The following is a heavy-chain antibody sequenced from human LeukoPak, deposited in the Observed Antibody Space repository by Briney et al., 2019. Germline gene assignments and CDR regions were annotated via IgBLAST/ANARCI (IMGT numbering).Heavy chain of an antibody. CDR3: ARGRCSSTSCPGDNGFDP. CDR1: GGTFSSYA. CDR2: IIPIFGTA. D-gene: IGHD2-2*01. V-gene: IGHV1-69*01. Sequence: EASVKVSCKASGGTFSSYAISWVRQAPGQGLEWMGGIIPIFGTANYAQKFQGRVTITADESTSTAYMELSSLRSEDTAVYSCARGRCSSTSCPGDNGFDPWGKGTRVTVS. J-gene: IGHJ5*02.